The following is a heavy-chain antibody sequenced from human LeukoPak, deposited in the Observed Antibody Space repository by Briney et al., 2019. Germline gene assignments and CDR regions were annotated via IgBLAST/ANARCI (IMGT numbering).Heavy chain of an antibody. CDR2: IYYSGST. CDR3: ARVDTAMVYSSHRPGYFDY. D-gene: IGHD5-18*01. J-gene: IGHJ4*02. Sequence: SETLSLTCTVSGGSISSSSYYWGWIRQPPGKGLEWIGSIYYSGSTYYNPSLKSRVTISVDTSKNQFSLKLSSVTAADTAVYYCARVDTAMVYSSHRPGYFDYWGQGTLVTVSS. V-gene: IGHV4-39*07. CDR1: GGSISSSSYY.